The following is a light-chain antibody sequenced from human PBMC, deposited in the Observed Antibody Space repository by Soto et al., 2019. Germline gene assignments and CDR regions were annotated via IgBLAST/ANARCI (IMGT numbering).Light chain of an antibody. CDR3: QSYDSGLSSYI. J-gene: IGLJ1*01. V-gene: IGLV1-40*01. Sequence: VLAQPPPVSGAPGQRGTISCTGGSSNIGGGYDVNWYQHVPGTAPKLLIYDNNNRPSGVPDRFSGSKSGTSASLAITGLQAEDEADYYCQSYDSGLSSYIFGTGTKVTVL. CDR2: DNN. CDR1: SSNIGGGYD.